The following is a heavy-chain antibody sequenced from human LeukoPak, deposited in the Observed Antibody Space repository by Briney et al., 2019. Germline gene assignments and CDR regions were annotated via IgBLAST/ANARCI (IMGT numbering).Heavy chain of an antibody. D-gene: IGHD1-26*01. J-gene: IGHJ4*02. V-gene: IGHV1-58*02. Sequence: SVKVSCKASGFNFTSSAMQWVRQARGQRLEWIGWIVVGSGNTNYAQKFQERVTITRDMSTSRAYMELSSLRSEDTAVYYCAAVQVGANYYFDYWGQGTLVTVSS. CDR3: AAVQVGANYYFDY. CDR1: GFNFTSSA. CDR2: IVVGSGNT.